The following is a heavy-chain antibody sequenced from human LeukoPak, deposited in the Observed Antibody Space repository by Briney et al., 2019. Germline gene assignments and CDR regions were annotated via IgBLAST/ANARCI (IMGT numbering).Heavy chain of an antibody. D-gene: IGHD5-18*01. J-gene: IGHJ6*03. CDR2: IYHSGST. V-gene: IGHV4-38-2*02. CDR1: GYSISSGYY. Sequence: SETLSLTCTVSGYSISSGYYWGWIRQPPGKGLEWIGSIYHSGSTYYNPSLKSRVTISVDTSKNQFSLKLSSVTAADTAVYYCARTTEGGYTYNYFYYYYMDVWGKGTTVTISS. CDR3: ARTTEGGYTYNYFYYYYMDV.